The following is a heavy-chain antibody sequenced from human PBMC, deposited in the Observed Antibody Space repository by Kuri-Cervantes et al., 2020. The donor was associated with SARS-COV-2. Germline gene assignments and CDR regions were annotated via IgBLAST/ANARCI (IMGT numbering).Heavy chain of an antibody. CDR3: ARCGSVPAAFDDAFDI. CDR2: IYPGDSDT. CDR1: GYSFTSYW. Sequence: GESLKISCKGSGYSFTSYWIGWVRQVPGKGLEWMGIIYPGDSDTRYSPSFQGQVTISADKSISTAYLQWSSLKASDTVMYYCARCGSVPAAFDDAFDIWGQGTMVTVSS. D-gene: IGHD2-2*01. J-gene: IGHJ3*02. V-gene: IGHV5-51*01.